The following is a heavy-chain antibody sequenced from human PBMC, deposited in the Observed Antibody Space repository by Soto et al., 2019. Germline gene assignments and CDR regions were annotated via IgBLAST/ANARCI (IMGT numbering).Heavy chain of an antibody. J-gene: IGHJ5*02. CDR3: ARGGGITIFGVVTTNWFDA. D-gene: IGHD3-3*01. CDR1: GYTFTGYY. CDR2: INPNSGGT. Sequence: ASVKVSCNASGYTFTGYYVHPVRQAPGQILEWMGWINPNSGGTNYAQKFQGWVTMTRDPSISTAYMELSRLRSDDTAVYYCARGGGITIFGVVTTNWFDAGGQGTLVTVLL. V-gene: IGHV1-2*04.